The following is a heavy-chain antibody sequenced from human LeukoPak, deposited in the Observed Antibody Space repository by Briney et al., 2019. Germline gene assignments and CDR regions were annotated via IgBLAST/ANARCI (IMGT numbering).Heavy chain of an antibody. V-gene: IGHV3-21*06. J-gene: IGHJ4*02. CDR3: ARVVGDSGYDDY. Sequence: GGSLRLSCAASGFTFSSYSMNWVRQAPGKGLEWVSSISSSSSYIYYADSLKGRFTISRDNAKNSLYLQMNSLRAEDTAVYYCARVVGDSGYDDYWGQGTLVTVSS. CDR1: GFTFSSYS. CDR2: ISSSSSYI. D-gene: IGHD3-22*01.